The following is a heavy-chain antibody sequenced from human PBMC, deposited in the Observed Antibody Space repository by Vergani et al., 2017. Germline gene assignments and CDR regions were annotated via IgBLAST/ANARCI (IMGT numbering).Heavy chain of an antibody. V-gene: IGHV3-30*03. J-gene: IGHJ6*03. Sequence: QVQLVESGGGVVQPGRSLRLSCAASGFTFSSYGMHWVRQAPGKGLEWVAVISYAGSNKYYADSVKGRFTISRDNSKNTLYLQMNSLRAEDTAVYYCARGCWDPYYYYYMDVWGKGTTVTVSS. CDR3: ARGCWDPYYYYYMDV. CDR2: ISYAGSNK. CDR1: GFTFSSYG. D-gene: IGHD4/OR15-4a*01.